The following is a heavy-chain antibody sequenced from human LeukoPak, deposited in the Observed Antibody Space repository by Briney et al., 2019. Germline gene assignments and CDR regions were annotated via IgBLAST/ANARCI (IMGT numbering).Heavy chain of an antibody. J-gene: IGHJ4*02. CDR1: GITLSNYG. CDR3: ARDPGGSYDYFDY. D-gene: IGHD1-26*01. CDR2: ISDSGGST. V-gene: IGHV3-23*01. Sequence: PGGSLRLSCAVSGITLSNYGMSWVRQAPGKGLEWVAGISDSGGSTKYADSVKGRFTISRDNAKNSLYLQMNSLRAEDTAVYYCARDPGGSYDYFDYWGQGTLVTVSS.